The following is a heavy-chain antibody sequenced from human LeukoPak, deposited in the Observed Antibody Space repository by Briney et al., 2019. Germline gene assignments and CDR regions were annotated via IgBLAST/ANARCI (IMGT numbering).Heavy chain of an antibody. J-gene: IGHJ4*02. V-gene: IGHV3-9*01. CDR2: ISWNSGSI. D-gene: IGHD1-26*01. CDR3: ATGGVVGAPC. Sequence: GGSLRLSCAASGFTFDDYAMHWVRQAPGKGLEWVSGISWNSGSIGYADSVKGRFTISRDNAKNSLYLQMNSLRAEDTAVYYCATGGVVGAPCWGQGTLVTVSS. CDR1: GFTFDDYA.